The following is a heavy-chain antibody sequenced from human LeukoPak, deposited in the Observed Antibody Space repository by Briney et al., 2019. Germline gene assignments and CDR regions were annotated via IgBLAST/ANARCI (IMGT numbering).Heavy chain of an antibody. CDR3: AREGYCSGGSCYSVLHAFDI. V-gene: IGHV4-39*07. D-gene: IGHD2-15*01. J-gene: IGHJ3*02. CDR1: GGSISSDDYY. CDR2: IYYDGRT. Sequence: SETLSLTCTVSGGSISSDDYYWGWIRQPPGKGLEWIGTIYYDGRTYYNPSLNSRVTISGDTSKDQFSLKLNSVTAADTAVYYCAREGYCSGGSCYSVLHAFDIWGQGTMVTASS.